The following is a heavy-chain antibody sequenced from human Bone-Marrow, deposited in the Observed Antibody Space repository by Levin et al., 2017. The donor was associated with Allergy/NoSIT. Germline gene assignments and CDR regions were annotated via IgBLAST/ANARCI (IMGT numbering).Heavy chain of an antibody. CDR1: GFSFSSYS. CDR3: GTSVNWFLTN. CDR2: ITSNSKTI. Sequence: PGGSLRLSCAASGFSFSSYSMNWVRQAPGKGLEWISYITSNSKTIYYADSVKGRFTISRDNARSSLYLQMHSLRDEDTAVYYCGTSVNWFLTNWGQGTLLTVSS. J-gene: IGHJ4*02. V-gene: IGHV3-48*02. D-gene: IGHD1-1*01.